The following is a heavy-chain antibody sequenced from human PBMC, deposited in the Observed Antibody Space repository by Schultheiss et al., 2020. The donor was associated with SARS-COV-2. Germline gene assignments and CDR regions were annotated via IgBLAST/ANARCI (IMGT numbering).Heavy chain of an antibody. J-gene: IGHJ3*02. D-gene: IGHD2/OR15-2a*01. Sequence: SETLSLTCTVSGGSITSYYWSWIRQPAGKGLEWIGYIYYSGSTNYNPSLKSRVTISVDKSKNQFSLKLSSVTAADTAVYYCARDRDYLDAFDIWGQGTMVTVSS. CDR1: GGSITSYY. CDR2: IYYSGST. CDR3: ARDRDYLDAFDI. V-gene: IGHV4-59*01.